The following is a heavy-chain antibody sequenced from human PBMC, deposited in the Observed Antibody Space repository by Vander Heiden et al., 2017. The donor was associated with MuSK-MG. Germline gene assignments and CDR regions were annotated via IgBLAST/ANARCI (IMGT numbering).Heavy chain of an antibody. CDR2: IRSKAYGGTT. V-gene: IGHV3-49*05. CDR1: GFTFGDYA. Sequence: EVQLVESGGGLVKPGRSLRLSCTASGFTFGDYAMSWFRQAPGKGREWVGFIRSKAYGGTTEYAASVKGRFTISRDDSKSIAYLQMNSLKTEDTAVYYCTRDRVAVAGETVSFDYWGQGTLVTVSS. D-gene: IGHD6-19*01. CDR3: TRDRVAVAGETVSFDY. J-gene: IGHJ4*02.